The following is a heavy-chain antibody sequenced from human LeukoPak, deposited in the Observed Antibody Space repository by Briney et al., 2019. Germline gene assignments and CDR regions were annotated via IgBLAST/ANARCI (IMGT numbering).Heavy chain of an antibody. J-gene: IGHJ4*02. CDR1: GGTFSSYA. CDR2: IIPILGIA. V-gene: IGHV1-69*04. CDR3: ARDELKMSTIHRTFDY. D-gene: IGHD5-24*01. Sequence: PVKVSCKASGGTFSSYAISWVRQAPGQGLEWMGRIIPILGIANYAQKFQGRVTMTADKSTSTAHMELSSLRSEDTAVYYCARDELKMSTIHRTFDYWGQGTLVTVSS.